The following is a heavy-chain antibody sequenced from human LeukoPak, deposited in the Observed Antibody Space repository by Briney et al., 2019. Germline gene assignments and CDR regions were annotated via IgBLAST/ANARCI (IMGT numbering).Heavy chain of an antibody. J-gene: IGHJ4*02. V-gene: IGHV4-34*01. D-gene: IGHD5-18*01. Sequence: SETLSLTCAVYGGSFSGYYWSWIRQPPGKGLEWIGEINHSGSTNYNPSLKSRVTISVDTSKNQFSLKLSSVTAADTAVYYCAQDMRGYSYGYVYDYWGQGTLVTVSS. CDR1: GGSFSGYY. CDR3: AQDMRGYSYGYVYDY. CDR2: INHSGST.